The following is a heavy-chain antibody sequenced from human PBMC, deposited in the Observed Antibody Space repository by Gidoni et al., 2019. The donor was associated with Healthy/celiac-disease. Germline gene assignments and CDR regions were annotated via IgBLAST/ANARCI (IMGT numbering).Heavy chain of an antibody. J-gene: IGHJ2*01. D-gene: IGHD3-10*01. Sequence: QVQLVQSGAEVKKPGSSVKVSCKASGCTFSSYAISWVRQAPGQGLEWMGGIIPIFGTANYAQKFQGRVTITADKSTSTAYMELSSLRSEDTAVYYCARATTMVRGVIGGDWYFDLWGRGTLVTVSS. CDR1: GCTFSSYA. V-gene: IGHV1-69*06. CDR2: IIPIFGTA. CDR3: ARATTMVRGVIGGDWYFDL.